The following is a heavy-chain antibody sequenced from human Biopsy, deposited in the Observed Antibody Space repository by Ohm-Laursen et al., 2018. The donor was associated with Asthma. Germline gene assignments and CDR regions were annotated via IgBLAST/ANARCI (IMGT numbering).Heavy chain of an antibody. CDR3: ARGWNCGGDCYSLDS. CDR1: GDSIDSGDYS. V-gene: IGHV4-30-2*06. D-gene: IGHD2-21*02. CDR2: IYRNGDT. Sequence: QTLSLTCAVSGDSIDSGDYSWTWLRQSPGVGLEWIGYIYRNGDTYYNPTLKNRVTISIDRSKNQFSLRLRSVTAADTAVYYCARGWNCGGDCYSLDSWGQGTLVTVSS. J-gene: IGHJ4*02.